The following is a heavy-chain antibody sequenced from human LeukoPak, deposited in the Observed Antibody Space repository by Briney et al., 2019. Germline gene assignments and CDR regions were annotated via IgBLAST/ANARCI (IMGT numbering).Heavy chain of an antibody. CDR2: IYRTGST. Sequence: PSETLSLTCTVSGGSIGTYYWSWIRQTAGKGLEWIGRIYRTGSTDCNSSLRSRVTMSVDTSNNQFSLKLTSVTAADSAVYYCARDLPSYYFGSGNIFDPWGQGTLVTVSS. V-gene: IGHV4-4*07. CDR3: ARDLPSYYFGSGNIFDP. D-gene: IGHD3-10*01. J-gene: IGHJ5*02. CDR1: GGSIGTYY.